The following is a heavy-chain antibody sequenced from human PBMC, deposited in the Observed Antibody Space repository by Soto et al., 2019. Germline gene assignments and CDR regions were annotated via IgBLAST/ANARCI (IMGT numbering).Heavy chain of an antibody. CDR1: GFDFSDYY. V-gene: IGHV3-11*05. CDR2: ISSTSAYT. CDR3: ARDPSRRSPPDY. Sequence: QVQVVESGGGLVKPGGSVRLSCVAAGFDFSDYYMTWFRQAPGKAPEWVSSISSTSAYTKYADSVKGRFTISRDNAKNSVYLQMDSLRGEDTAVYYCARDPSRRSPPDYWGQGTMVTVYS. J-gene: IGHJ4*02.